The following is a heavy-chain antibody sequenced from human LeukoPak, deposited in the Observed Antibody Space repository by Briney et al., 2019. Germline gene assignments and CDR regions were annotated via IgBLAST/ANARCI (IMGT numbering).Heavy chain of an antibody. Sequence: SETLSLTCAVYGGSFSGYYYGSWIRQPPGKGLEWIGEIDHSGSTNYNPSLKSRLTISVDTSKNQFSLRLNSVTAADTAVYFCARFWAIQTFGEDYCYHMDVWGKGTTVTVSS. V-gene: IGHV4-34*01. J-gene: IGHJ6*03. CDR1: GGSFSGYY. D-gene: IGHD3-10*01. CDR3: ARFWAIQTFGEDYCYHMDV. CDR2: IDHSGST.